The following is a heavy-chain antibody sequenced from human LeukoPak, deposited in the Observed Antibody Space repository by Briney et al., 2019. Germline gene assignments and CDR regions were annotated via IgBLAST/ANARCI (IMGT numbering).Heavy chain of an antibody. CDR3: ARKDRCGLDY. D-gene: IGHD6-25*01. V-gene: IGHV3-7*01. Sequence: PGGSLRLSCAASGFTFSSYWMSWVRQAPGKGLEWVADIKHDGSEKYYVDSLKGRFTISTDSAKNSLYLQINSLRAEDTAVYYCARKDRCGLDYWGQGTLVTVSS. CDR2: IKHDGSEK. CDR1: GFTFSSYW. J-gene: IGHJ4*02.